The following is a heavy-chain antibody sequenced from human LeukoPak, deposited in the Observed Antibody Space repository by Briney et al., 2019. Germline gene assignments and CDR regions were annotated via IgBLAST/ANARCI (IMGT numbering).Heavy chain of an antibody. CDR1: GFTFSSYE. V-gene: IGHV3-48*03. CDR3: ARGPLETYYYDSSARFDY. Sequence: PGGSLRLSCAASGFTFSSYEMNWVRQAPGKGLEWVSYISSSGSTIYYADSVKGRFTISRDNAKNSLYLQMNSLRAEDTAVYYCARGPLETYYYDSSARFDYWGQGTLVTVSS. CDR2: ISSSGSTI. D-gene: IGHD3-22*01. J-gene: IGHJ4*02.